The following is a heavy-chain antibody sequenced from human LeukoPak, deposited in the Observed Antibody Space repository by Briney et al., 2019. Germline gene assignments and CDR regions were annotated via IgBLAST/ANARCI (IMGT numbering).Heavy chain of an antibody. J-gene: IGHJ4*02. CDR2: ISGSGETI. CDR3: TKVVVSGSGDYFAS. Sequence: PGGSLRLSCAASGFNFRSSAMAWVRLTPGKGLEWVSSISGSGETIHNADSVKGRFVISRDNSKNTLTLLMNSLGAEDTAVYCCTKVVVSGSGDYFASWGQGTLVTVSS. CDR1: GFNFRSSA. D-gene: IGHD6-19*01. V-gene: IGHV3-23*01.